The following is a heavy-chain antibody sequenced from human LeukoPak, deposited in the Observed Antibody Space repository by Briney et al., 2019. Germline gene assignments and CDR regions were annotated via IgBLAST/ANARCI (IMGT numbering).Heavy chain of an antibody. D-gene: IGHD1-1*01. J-gene: IGHJ4*02. CDR1: RYTFSGYF. V-gene: IGHV1-2*06. CDR3: ARDLSSTPNWELDH. CDR2: INAGSGDT. Sequence: ASVKVSCKASRYTFSGYFVRWVRQAPGQGLEWMGRINAGSGDTEFAQKFQGRVTMTRDTFVSTAYMEVSGLTSDDTAMYYCARDLSSTPNWELDHWGQGTLVTVSS.